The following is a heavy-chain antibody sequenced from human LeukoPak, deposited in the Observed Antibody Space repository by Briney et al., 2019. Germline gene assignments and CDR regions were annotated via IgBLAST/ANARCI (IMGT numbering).Heavy chain of an antibody. CDR2: IYSGGST. D-gene: IGHD3-3*01. CDR1: GFTVRSNY. Sequence: GGSLRLSCAVSGFTVRSNYMSWVRQAPGKGLEWVSVIYSGGSTYYADSVKGRFTISRDNSKNTLYLQMNSLRAEDTAVYYCVDFWSGPWGQGTLVTVSS. V-gene: IGHV3-53*01. CDR3: VDFWSGP. J-gene: IGHJ5*02.